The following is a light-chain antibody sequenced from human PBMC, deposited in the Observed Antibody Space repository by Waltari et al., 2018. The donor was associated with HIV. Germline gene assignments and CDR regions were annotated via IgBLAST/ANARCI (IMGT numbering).Light chain of an antibody. J-gene: IGLJ2*01. CDR3: ATWDDNLNGPV. V-gene: IGLV1-44*01. Sequence: QSVLTQPPTASGTPGQRVTIPCSGNSQNFRSKPYRWYRQPPGTDRKLLIYTNRQRPSGVPARVSGSKSGTSASLAISGLQSEDEADYYCATWDDNLNGPVFGGGTRLTVL. CDR2: TNR. CDR1: SQNFRSKP.